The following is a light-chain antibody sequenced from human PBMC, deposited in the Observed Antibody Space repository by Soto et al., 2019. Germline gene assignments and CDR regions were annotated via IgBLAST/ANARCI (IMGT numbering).Light chain of an antibody. V-gene: IGKV3-15*01. CDR1: QSISSN. CDR3: QQYNNWPRAT. CDR2: RTS. J-gene: IGKJ4*01. Sequence: EIVLTQSPGILSVSRGERAKMCWRASQSISSNLAWYQQKPGQAPRLLMFRTSSRATGSPARFSGSGSGTEFNLTISSLQSEDFGVYYCQQYNNWPRATFGGGIKVDIK.